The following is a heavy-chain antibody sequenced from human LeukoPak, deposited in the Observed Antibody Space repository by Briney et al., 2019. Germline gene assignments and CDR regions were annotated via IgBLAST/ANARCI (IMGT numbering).Heavy chain of an antibody. V-gene: IGHV4-39*01. CDR2: FFYSENT. Sequence: SSETLSLTCTVSGGSISSSSYYWGWIRQPPGKGLEWIGSFFYSENTYYNPSLKSRVTMSVDTSKNQFSLKLSSVTAADTAVYYCARRGDSSGYYYFDYWGQGTLVTVSS. D-gene: IGHD3-22*01. CDR1: GGSISSSSYY. CDR3: ARRGDSSGYYYFDY. J-gene: IGHJ4*02.